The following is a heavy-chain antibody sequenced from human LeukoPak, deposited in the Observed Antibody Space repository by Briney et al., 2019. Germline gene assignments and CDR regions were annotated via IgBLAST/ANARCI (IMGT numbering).Heavy chain of an antibody. D-gene: IGHD1-26*01. CDR1: GFTFSSYW. CDR2: INSDGSST. V-gene: IGHV3-74*01. CDR3: VRLSWELGDGGVT. Sequence: ESLTLPCAASGFTFSSYWMHWVRQPPGKGLEWISRINSDGSSTTYADSVKGRFTISRDNVKKTLYLQMNDLRAEDTAVYYCVRLSWELGDGGVTWGQGTLVTVSS. J-gene: IGHJ5*02.